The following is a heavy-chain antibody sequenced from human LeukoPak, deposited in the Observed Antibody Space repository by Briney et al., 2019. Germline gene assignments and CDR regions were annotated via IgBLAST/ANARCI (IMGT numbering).Heavy chain of an antibody. CDR1: GFTFSSYS. CDR3: ARDPYDYGDSLSP. Sequence: GGSLRLSCAASGFTFSSYSMNWVRQAPGKGLEWVSSISSSSSYIYYADSVKGRFTISRDNAKNSLYLQMNSLRAEDTAVYYCARDPYDYGDSLSPWGQGTLVTVSS. CDR2: ISSSSSYI. D-gene: IGHD4-17*01. J-gene: IGHJ4*02. V-gene: IGHV3-21*01.